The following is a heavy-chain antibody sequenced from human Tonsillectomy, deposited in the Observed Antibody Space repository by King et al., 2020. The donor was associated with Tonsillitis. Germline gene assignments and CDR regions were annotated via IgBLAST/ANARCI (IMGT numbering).Heavy chain of an antibody. CDR3: ARQESAAGTEPFDF. D-gene: IGHD6-13*01. J-gene: IGHJ4*02. V-gene: IGHV4-39*07. CDR1: GGSISSDTSY. CDR2: IYYSGHT. Sequence: QLQESGPGLVKPSETLSLTCTVSGGSISSDTSYWGWIRQPAGKGLEWIGNIYYSGHTYYNPSLKSRVTLSIDTSKNQFSLKVSSVTAADTAMYYCARQESAAGTEPFDFWGQGTLVTVSS.